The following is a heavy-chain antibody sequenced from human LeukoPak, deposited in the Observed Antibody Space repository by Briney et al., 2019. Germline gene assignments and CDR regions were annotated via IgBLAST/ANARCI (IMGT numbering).Heavy chain of an antibody. CDR3: AKDPYGDYFDY. CDR2: ISSSSSTI. D-gene: IGHD4-17*01. J-gene: IGHJ4*02. V-gene: IGHV3-48*01. CDR1: GFTFSSYS. Sequence: GGSLRLSCAASGFTFSSYSMNWVRQAPGKGLEWVSYISSSSSTIYYADSVKGRFTISRDNSKNTLYLQMNSLRAEDTAVYYCAKDPYGDYFDYWGQGTLVTVSS.